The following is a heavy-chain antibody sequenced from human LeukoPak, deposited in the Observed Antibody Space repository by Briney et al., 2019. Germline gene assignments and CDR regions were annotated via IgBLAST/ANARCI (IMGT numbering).Heavy chain of an antibody. CDR3: ARVVGSGWDYDAFDI. CDR2: INWNGGST. CDR1: GFTFDDYG. J-gene: IGHJ3*02. V-gene: IGHV3-20*04. Sequence: GGSLRLSCAASGFTFDDYGMSWVRQAPGKGLEWVSGINWNGGSTGYADSVKGRFTISRDNAKNSLYLQMNSLRAEDTALYYCARVVGSGWDYDAFDIWGQGTMVTVSS. D-gene: IGHD6-19*01.